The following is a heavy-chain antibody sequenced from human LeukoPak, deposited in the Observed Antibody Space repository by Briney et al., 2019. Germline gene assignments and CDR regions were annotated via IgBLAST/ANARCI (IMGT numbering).Heavy chain of an antibody. Sequence: PSETLSLTCGVYGGSFSGYYWSWIRQSPAKGLEWIGEINHSGSTNYNPSLKSRVTISVDTSKNQFSLKLSSVTAADTAVYYCARDLLYYDILTGSYFDYWGQGTLVTVSS. CDR3: ARDLLYYDILTGSYFDY. CDR1: GGSFSGYY. V-gene: IGHV4-34*01. CDR2: INHSGST. J-gene: IGHJ4*02. D-gene: IGHD3-9*01.